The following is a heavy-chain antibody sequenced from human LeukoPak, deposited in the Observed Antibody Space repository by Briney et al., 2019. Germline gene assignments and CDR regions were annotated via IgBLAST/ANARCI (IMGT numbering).Heavy chain of an antibody. D-gene: IGHD3-16*01. V-gene: IGHV3-7*03. CDR2: IKQDGSEK. J-gene: IGHJ4*02. CDR3: AKDLKFNYVWEAGF. CDR1: GFTFSSYW. Sequence: PGGSLRLSCAASGFTFSSYWMSWVRQAPGKGLEWVANIKQDGSEKYYVDSVKGRFTISRDNAKNSLYLQMNSLRVEDTAVYYCAKDLKFNYVWEAGFWGQGTLVTVSS.